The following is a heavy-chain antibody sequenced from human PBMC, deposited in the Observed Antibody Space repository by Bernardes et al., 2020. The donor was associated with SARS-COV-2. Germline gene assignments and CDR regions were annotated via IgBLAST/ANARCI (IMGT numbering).Heavy chain of an antibody. CDR3: ARDRGIHYYDLDY. J-gene: IGHJ4*02. D-gene: IGHD3-22*01. CDR2: ISGYSGNT. CDR1: GYTFSDFG. V-gene: IGHV1-18*04. Sequence: VKVSCKASGYTFSDFGISWVRQAPGQGLEWMGWISGYSGNTDYAQSLQGRVSMTTDTSTTTAYMELRSLRSDDTAVYYCARDRGIHYYDLDYWGQGTLVTVSS.